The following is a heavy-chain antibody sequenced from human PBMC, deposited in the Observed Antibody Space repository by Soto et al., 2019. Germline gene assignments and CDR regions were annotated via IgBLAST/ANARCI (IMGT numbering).Heavy chain of an antibody. CDR3: ARLYYDSSGYGSPYC. D-gene: IGHD3-22*01. CDR2: INAGNGNT. V-gene: IGHV1-3*01. J-gene: IGHJ4*02. Sequence: GASVKVSCKASVDTFTSYAMHWVRQAPGQRLEWMGWINAGNGNTKYSQKFQGRVTITRDTSASTAYMELSSLRSEDTAVYYCARLYYDSSGYGSPYCWGQGTLVTVSS. CDR1: VDTFTSYA.